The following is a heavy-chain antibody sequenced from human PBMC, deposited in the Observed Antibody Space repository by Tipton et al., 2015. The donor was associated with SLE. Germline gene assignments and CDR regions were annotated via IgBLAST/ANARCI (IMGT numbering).Heavy chain of an antibody. D-gene: IGHD3-10*01. V-gene: IGHV4-34*01. CDR2: INHSGST. Sequence: TLSLTCAVYGGSFSGYYWSWILQPPVKGLEWIGEINHSGSTNYNPSLKSRVTISVDTSKNQFSLKLSSVTAADTAVYYCAREAGITMVRGALIHAFDIWGKG. CDR3: AREAGITMVRGALIHAFDI. J-gene: IGHJ3*02. CDR1: GGSFSGYY.